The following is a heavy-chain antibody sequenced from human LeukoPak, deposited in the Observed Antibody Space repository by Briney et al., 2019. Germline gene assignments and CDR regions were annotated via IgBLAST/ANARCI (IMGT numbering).Heavy chain of an antibody. D-gene: IGHD5-18*01. CDR3: AKDSGYSYGYVDY. V-gene: IGHV3-23*01. CDR1: GFTFSSYA. J-gene: IGHJ4*02. CDR2: ISGSGGST. Sequence: GSLRLSCAASGFTFSSYAMSWVRQAPGKGLEWVSAISGSGGSTYYADSVKGRFTISRDNSKNTPYLQMNSLKAEDTAVYYCAKDSGYSYGYVDYWGQGTLVTVSS.